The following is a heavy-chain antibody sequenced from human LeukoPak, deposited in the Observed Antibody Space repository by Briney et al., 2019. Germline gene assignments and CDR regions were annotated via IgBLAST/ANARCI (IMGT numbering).Heavy chain of an antibody. CDR2: INHSGST. J-gene: IGHJ5*02. V-gene: IGHV4-34*01. CDR3: ARGSRLVRGVHNWFDP. Sequence: PSETLSLTCAVYGGSFSGYYWSWIRQPPGKGLEWIGEINHSGSTNYNLSLKSQVTISVDTSKNQFSLKLSSVTAADTAVYYCARGSRLVRGVHNWFDPWGQGTLVTVSS. D-gene: IGHD3-10*01. CDR1: GGSFSGYY.